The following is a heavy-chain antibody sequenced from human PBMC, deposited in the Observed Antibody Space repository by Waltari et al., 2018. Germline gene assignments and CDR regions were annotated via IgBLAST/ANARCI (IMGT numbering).Heavy chain of an antibody. Sequence: EVRLVESGGGLVQPGGSLRLSCAASGFSLRSSWMSWVRQAPGKGLEWVASIKEDGSERYYVDSAKGRSTISRDNAKTSLFLQMNSLRVEDTAVYYCARGPYWGQGTTVTVSS. CDR3: ARGPY. J-gene: IGHJ6*02. CDR2: IKEDGSER. V-gene: IGHV3-7*04. D-gene: IGHD2-21*01. CDR1: GFSLRSSW.